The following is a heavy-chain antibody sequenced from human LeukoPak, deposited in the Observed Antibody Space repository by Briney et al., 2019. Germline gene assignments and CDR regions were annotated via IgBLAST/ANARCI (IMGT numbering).Heavy chain of an antibody. D-gene: IGHD1-1*01. J-gene: IGHJ4*02. Sequence: ASVKVSCKASGYTFTSYGISWVRQAPGQGLEWLGWISAYNGNTNYAQKLQGRVTMTTDTSTSTAYMELRSLRSDDTAVYYCARAPGLEPVTRVDYWGQGTLVTVSS. CDR1: GYTFTSYG. CDR2: ISAYNGNT. CDR3: ARAPGLEPVTRVDY. V-gene: IGHV1-18*01.